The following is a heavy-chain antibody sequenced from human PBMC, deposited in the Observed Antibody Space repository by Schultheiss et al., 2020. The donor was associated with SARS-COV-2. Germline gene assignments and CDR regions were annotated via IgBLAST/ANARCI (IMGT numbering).Heavy chain of an antibody. J-gene: IGHJ5*02. CDR3: ARITMVRGVTNWFDP. CDR2: IWYDGSNK. V-gene: IGHV3-33*03. D-gene: IGHD3-10*01. Sequence: GGSLRLSCAASGFTFSSYGMHWVRQAPGKGLEWVAVIWYDGSNKYYADSVKGRFTISRDNAKNTLYLQMNSLRAEDTAVYYCARITMVRGVTNWFDPWGQGTLVTVSS. CDR1: GFTFSSYG.